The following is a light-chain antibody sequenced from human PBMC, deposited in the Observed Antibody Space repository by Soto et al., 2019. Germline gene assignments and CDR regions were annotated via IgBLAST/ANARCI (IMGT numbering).Light chain of an antibody. Sequence: QAVVTQEPSLTVSPGGTVTLTCASNTGAVTSGYFPNWCQQKPGQAPKSLIYSTSNKDSWTPARFSGSLLGGKAALTLSGVQPEDEAEYYCLLYYGGAWVFGGGTKLTVL. J-gene: IGLJ3*02. V-gene: IGLV7-43*01. CDR1: TGAVTSGYF. CDR2: STS. CDR3: LLYYGGAWV.